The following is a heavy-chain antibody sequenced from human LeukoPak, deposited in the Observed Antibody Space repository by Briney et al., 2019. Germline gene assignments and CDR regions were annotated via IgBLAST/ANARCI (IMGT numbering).Heavy chain of an antibody. CDR2: IDWDDDK. Sequence: ESGPALLKPTQTLTLTFTFSGFSLSTSGMCVSWIRQPPGKALEWLARIDWDDDKYYSTSLKTRLTISKDTSKNQVVLTMTNMDPVDTATYYCARITPAGRQLDYWGQGTLVTVSS. J-gene: IGHJ4*02. D-gene: IGHD6-13*01. V-gene: IGHV2-70*11. CDR3: ARITPAGRQLDY. CDR1: GFSLSTSGMC.